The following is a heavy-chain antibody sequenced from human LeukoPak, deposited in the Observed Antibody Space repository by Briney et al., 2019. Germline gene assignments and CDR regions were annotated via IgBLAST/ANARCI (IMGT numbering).Heavy chain of an antibody. CDR1: GGSISSYY. CDR2: IYYSGST. D-gene: IGHD3-3*01. J-gene: IGHJ6*03. Sequence: KASETLSLTCTVSGGSISSYYWSWIRQPPGKGLEWIGYIYYSGSTTYNPSPKSRVTISVDTSKNQFSLKLSSVTAADTAVYYCARHRRDHDFWSGSNPTHYYYYMDVWGKGSTVTVSS. CDR3: ARHRRDHDFWSGSNPTHYYYYMDV. V-gene: IGHV4-59*08.